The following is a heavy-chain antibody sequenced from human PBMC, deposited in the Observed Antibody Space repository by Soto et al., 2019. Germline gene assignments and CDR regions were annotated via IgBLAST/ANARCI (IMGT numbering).Heavy chain of an antibody. Sequence: ASVKFSCKASGYTFTSYGISWVRQAPGQGLEWMGWISAYNGNTNYAQKLQGRVTMTTDTSTSTAYMELRSLRSDDTAVYYCARVTMVRGSLGWFDPWGQGTLVTVSS. V-gene: IGHV1-18*04. CDR2: ISAYNGNT. J-gene: IGHJ5*02. CDR1: GYTFTSYG. CDR3: ARVTMVRGSLGWFDP. D-gene: IGHD3-10*01.